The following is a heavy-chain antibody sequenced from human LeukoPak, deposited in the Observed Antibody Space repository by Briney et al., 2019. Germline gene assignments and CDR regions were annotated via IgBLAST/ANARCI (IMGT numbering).Heavy chain of an antibody. CDR3: ARDLDGGNLVFSSLEY. D-gene: IGHD4-23*01. CDR2: ISYDGSNK. V-gene: IGHV3-30-3*01. Sequence: GGSLRLSCAACGFTFDDYAMHWVRQAPGKGLEWVAGISYDGSNKYYADSVKGRFTISRDNYKNTLYLQINSQRAEDTAVYYCARDLDGGNLVFSSLEYWGQGTLVTVSS. J-gene: IGHJ4*02. CDR1: GFTFDDYA.